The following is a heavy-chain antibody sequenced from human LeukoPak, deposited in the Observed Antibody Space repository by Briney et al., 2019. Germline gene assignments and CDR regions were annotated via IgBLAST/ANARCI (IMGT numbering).Heavy chain of an antibody. CDR3: ARAGYSSSSYYYYYYYMDV. D-gene: IGHD6-6*01. V-gene: IGHV1-69*06. CDR2: IIPIFGTA. Sequence: GASVKVSCKASGYTFTSYAISWVRQAPGQGLEWMGGIIPIFGTANYAQKFQGRVTITADKSTSTAYMELSSLRSEDTAVYYCARAGYSSSSYYYYYYYMDVWGKGTTVTVSS. CDR1: GYTFTSYA. J-gene: IGHJ6*03.